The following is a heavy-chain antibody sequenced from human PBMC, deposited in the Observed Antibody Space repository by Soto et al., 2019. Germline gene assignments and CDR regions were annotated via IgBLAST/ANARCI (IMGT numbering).Heavy chain of an antibody. CDR1: GESVRSTSH. V-gene: IGHV4-61*01. CDR3: ATHRTSVVRGFTFDWFAP. CDR2: IYDRGT. J-gene: IGHJ5*02. D-gene: IGHD3-10*01. Sequence: QVQLQESGPGLVKSSETLSLTCTVSGESVRSTSHWSWLRQSPGKGLEWIGFIYDRGTDYNPSLKDRVTISVDTSKNQFSLKLNYVTAVDTAVYYCATHRTSVVRGFTFDWFAPWGQGTLVTVSS.